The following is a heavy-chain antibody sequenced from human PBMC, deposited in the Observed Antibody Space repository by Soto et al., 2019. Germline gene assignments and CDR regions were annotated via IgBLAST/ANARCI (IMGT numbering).Heavy chain of an antibody. CDR2: IIPIFGTA. V-gene: IGHV1-69*12. D-gene: IGHD3-22*01. CDR1: GGTFSSYA. CDR3: PRDTRPTSGYYPSCFDP. Sequence: QVQLVQSGAEVKKPGSSVKVSCKASGGTFSSYAISWVRQAPGQGLEWMGEIIPIFGTANYAQKSQGRVTITADESTSTAFMVLSSLRSQDTAVYYCPRDTRPTSGYYPSCFDPWGQGTLVTVSS. J-gene: IGHJ5*02.